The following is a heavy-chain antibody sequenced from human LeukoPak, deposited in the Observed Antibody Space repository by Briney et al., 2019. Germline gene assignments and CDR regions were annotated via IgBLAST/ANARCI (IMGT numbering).Heavy chain of an antibody. CDR1: GFPFSGSG. CDR3: ASSKQRYFDY. Sequence: GGSLRLSCAASGFPFSGSGMHWVRRAPGKGLEWVAVIWYDGSHQYYADSVKGRFTISRDNSKNTLDLQMNSLRVEDTAVYYCASSKQRYFDYWGQGTLVTVSS. CDR2: IWYDGSHQ. V-gene: IGHV3-33*01. D-gene: IGHD5-18*01. J-gene: IGHJ4*02.